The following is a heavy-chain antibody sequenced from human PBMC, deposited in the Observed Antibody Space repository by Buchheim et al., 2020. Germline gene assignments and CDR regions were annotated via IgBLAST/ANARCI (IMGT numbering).Heavy chain of an antibody. CDR2: IRYSGTT. CDR3: ARENRDGYRNGVDV. D-gene: IGHD5-24*01. Sequence: QLQLQESGPGLVKPSETLSLTCTVSGGSISNSAYFWGWIRLPPGKGPEWIATIRYSGTTYFNPSLQNRVTISVDTSKNQFSLTLRSVTAADTALYYCARENRDGYRNGVDVWGQGTT. V-gene: IGHV4-39*07. J-gene: IGHJ6*02. CDR1: GGSISNSAYF.